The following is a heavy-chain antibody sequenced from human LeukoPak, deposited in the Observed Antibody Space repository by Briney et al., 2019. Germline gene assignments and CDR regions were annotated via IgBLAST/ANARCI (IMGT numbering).Heavy chain of an antibody. D-gene: IGHD3-3*01. CDR2: FYTSGSI. Sequence: SETLSLTCTVSGGSIGSDYWSWVRQPAGRGLEWIGRFYTSGSINSNPSLESRVTISVDRSKNQLSLKLSSVTAADTAVYYCARESFDFPVGHYYMGVWGKGTRVTVSS. V-gene: IGHV4-4*07. J-gene: IGHJ6*03. CDR1: GGSIGSDY. CDR3: ARESFDFPVGHYYMGV.